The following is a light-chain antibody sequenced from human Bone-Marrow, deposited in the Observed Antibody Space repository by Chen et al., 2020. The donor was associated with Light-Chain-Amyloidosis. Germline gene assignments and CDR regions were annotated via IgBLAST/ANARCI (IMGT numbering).Light chain of an antibody. Sequence: NFMLTHPHSVSASPGKTVIISCTRSSGSIATNYVQWYQQRPGSSPTTVIYEDDQRPSGVPDRFSGYIDRSSNSASLTISGLKTEDEADYYCQSYQGSSQGVFGGGTKLTVL. CDR3: QSYQGSSQGV. CDR1: SGSIATNY. CDR2: EDD. J-gene: IGLJ3*02. V-gene: IGLV6-57*01.